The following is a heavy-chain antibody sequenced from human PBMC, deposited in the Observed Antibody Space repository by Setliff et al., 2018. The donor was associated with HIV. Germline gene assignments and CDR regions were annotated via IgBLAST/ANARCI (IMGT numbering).Heavy chain of an antibody. J-gene: IGHJ3*02. CDR2: ISYSGST. D-gene: IGHD3-22*01. CDR3: ASRPSRQTLHYEDAFDT. Sequence: PSETLSLTCTVSGASIRSQYWSWIRKPPGKGLEWIGYISYSGSTNYNPSLESRVAMSVDTSKQQFSLEVSSVTAADTAVYYCASRPSRQTLHYEDAFDTWGQGTMVTVSS. V-gene: IGHV4-59*11. CDR1: GASIRSQY.